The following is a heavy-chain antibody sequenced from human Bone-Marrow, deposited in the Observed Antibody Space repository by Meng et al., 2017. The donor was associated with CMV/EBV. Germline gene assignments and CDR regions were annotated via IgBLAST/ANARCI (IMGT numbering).Heavy chain of an antibody. CDR2: ISYSGST. CDR3: ARDSGSFYDWHVFDI. CDR1: GGSVSSGSYY. Sequence: GSLRLSCTVSGGSVSSGSYYWSWIRQPPGKGLEWIGFISYSGSTNYNPSLKSRVTISADASKNQFSLKLSSVTAADTAGYYCARDSGSFYDWHVFDIWGQGTMVTVSS. J-gene: IGHJ3*02. D-gene: IGHD1-26*01. V-gene: IGHV4-61*01.